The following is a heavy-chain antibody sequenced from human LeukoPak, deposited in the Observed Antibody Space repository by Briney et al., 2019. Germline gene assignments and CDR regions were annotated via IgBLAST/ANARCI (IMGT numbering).Heavy chain of an antibody. CDR2: ISAYNGNT. D-gene: IGHD6-13*01. CDR3: AREEGAPIAAANV. V-gene: IGHV1-18*01. J-gene: IGHJ3*01. CDR1: GYTFTTYY. Sequence: GASVKVSCKASGYTFTTYYISWVRQAPGQGLERMGWISAYNGNTNYAQKFQGRVTMTTDTSTSTAYMELRSLGSDDTAVYYCAREEGAPIAAANVWGLGTMVTVSS.